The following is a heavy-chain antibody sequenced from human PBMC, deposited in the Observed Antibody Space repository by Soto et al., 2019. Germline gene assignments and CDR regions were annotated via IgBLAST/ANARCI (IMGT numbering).Heavy chain of an antibody. D-gene: IGHD4-17*01. J-gene: IGHJ4*02. CDR2: INADNGNT. CDR3: ATEIAATTVTSLDY. Sequence: ASVKVSCKASGYTFSGSVMHWVRQAPGQRLEWMGWINADNGNTKYSQKFQDRVTLTRDTSASTAYIELSSLRSEDTTVYYCATEIAATTVTSLDYCRQRPLVTVSS. CDR1: GYTFSGSV. V-gene: IGHV1-3*01.